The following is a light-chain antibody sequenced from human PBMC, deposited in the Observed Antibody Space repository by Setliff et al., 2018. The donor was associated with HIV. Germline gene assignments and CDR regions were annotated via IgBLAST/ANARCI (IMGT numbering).Light chain of an antibody. CDR3: CSYAGNYVFV. J-gene: IGLJ1*01. CDR1: RSDVGGYNY. Sequence: QSVLTQAASVSGSPGQSITMSCTGTRSDVGGYNYVSWYQQHPGKAPKLLIYDITKRPSGVPDRFSGFKSGNTASLTISGLQADDEADYYCCSYAGNYVFVFGGGTKV. CDR2: DIT. V-gene: IGLV2-11*01.